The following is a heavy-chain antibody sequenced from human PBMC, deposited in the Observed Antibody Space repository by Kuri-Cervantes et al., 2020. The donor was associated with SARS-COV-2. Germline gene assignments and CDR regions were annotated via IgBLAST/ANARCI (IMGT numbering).Heavy chain of an antibody. V-gene: IGHV3-33*08. J-gene: IGHJ6*02. CDR3: AREGNYGYYYYGMDV. Sequence: GESLKISCAASGFTFSSYGMHWVRQAPGKGLERVAVIWYDGSNKYYADSVKGRFTISRDNSKNTLYLQMNSLRAEDTAVYYCAREGNYGYYYYGMDVWGQGTTVTVSS. D-gene: IGHD4-11*01. CDR1: GFTFSSYG. CDR2: IWYDGSNK.